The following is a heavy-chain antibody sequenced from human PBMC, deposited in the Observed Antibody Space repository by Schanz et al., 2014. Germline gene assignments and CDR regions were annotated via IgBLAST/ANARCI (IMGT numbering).Heavy chain of an antibody. CDR3: ARDRWDWNNAFDI. D-gene: IGHD1-1*01. J-gene: IGHJ3*02. CDR2: IYSGGST. Sequence: EVQLVESGGCLIQPWGSLRLSCAASGFTVSSNYMSWVRQAPGKGLEWVSVIYSGGSTYYADSVKGRFTISRDNSKNTLYLQMNSLRAEDTAVYYCARDRWDWNNAFDIWGQGTMVTVSS. CDR1: GFTVSSNY. V-gene: IGHV3-53*01.